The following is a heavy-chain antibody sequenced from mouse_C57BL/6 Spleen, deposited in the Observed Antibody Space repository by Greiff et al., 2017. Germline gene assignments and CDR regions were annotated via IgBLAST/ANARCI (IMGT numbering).Heavy chain of an antibody. Sequence: QLQQPGAELVKPGASVKLSCKASGYTFTSYWMQWVKQRPGQGLEWIGEIDPSDSYTNYNQKFKGKATLTVDTSSSTAYMQLSSLTSEDSAVYYCERWDYYGSTAWFAYWGQGTLVTVSA. V-gene: IGHV1-50*01. CDR2: IDPSDSYT. D-gene: IGHD1-1*01. CDR1: GYTFTSYW. J-gene: IGHJ3*01. CDR3: ERWDYYGSTAWFAY.